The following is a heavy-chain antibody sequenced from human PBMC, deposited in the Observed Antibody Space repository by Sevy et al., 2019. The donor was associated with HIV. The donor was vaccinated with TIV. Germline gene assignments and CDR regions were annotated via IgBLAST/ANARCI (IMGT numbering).Heavy chain of an antibody. Sequence: GGSLRLSCAASGFIFSSYEMSWVRQAPGKGLEWVSHISQRGGTTYYSDTVKGRFTISRDKAKNSLYLQMNSLRAEDTAIYYCARDLPPSATTVAHFDYWGQGTLVTVSS. V-gene: IGHV3-48*03. J-gene: IGHJ4*02. CDR2: ISQRGGTT. CDR1: GFIFSSYE. D-gene: IGHD4-17*01. CDR3: ARDLPPSATTVAHFDY.